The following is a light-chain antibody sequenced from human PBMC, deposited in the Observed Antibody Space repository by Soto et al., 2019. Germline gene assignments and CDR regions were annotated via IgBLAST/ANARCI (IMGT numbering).Light chain of an antibody. CDR2: DVS. J-gene: IGLJ2*01. CDR1: SSDVGGYNY. V-gene: IGLV2-11*01. CDR3: CSYAGSYTLV. Sequence: QSALTQPRSVSGSPGQSVTISCTGTSSDVGGYNYVSWYQQHPGKAPKLMIYDVSKRPSGVPDRFSGSKSGNTASLTISGLQAEDEDEYYCCSYAGSYTLVFGGGTKLTVL.